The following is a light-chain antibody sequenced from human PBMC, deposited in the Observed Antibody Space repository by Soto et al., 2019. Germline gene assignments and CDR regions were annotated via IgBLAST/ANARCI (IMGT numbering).Light chain of an antibody. J-gene: IGLJ3*02. CDR2: DVS. CDR3: SQYTSSTLLV. CDR1: SSDVGGYNY. Sequence: QSALTQPASVSGSPGQSITISCTGTSSDVGGYNYVSWYHQHPGKAPKLMIYDVSNRPSGFSNRFSGSKSGNTASLTISGPRAEDEAIYYCSQYTSSTLLVFGGGTKVTVL. V-gene: IGLV2-14*01.